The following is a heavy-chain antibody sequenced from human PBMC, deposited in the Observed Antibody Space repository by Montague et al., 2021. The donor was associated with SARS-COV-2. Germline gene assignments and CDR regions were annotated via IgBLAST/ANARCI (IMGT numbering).Heavy chain of an antibody. CDR2: IYHSGST. J-gene: IGHJ4*02. V-gene: IGHV4-4*02. D-gene: IGHD6-19*01. CDR3: ARTGYSSGWPAFDY. CDR1: GGSISSINW. Sequence: SETLFLTCVVSGGSISSINWWSWVRQPPGKGLEWIGEIYHSGSTNYNPSLKSRVIISVDKSKNQFSLKLSSVTAADTAVYYCARTGYSSGWPAFDYWGQGTLVTVSS.